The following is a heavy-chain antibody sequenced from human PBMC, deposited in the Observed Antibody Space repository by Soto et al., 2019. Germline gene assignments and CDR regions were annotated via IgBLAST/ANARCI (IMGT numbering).Heavy chain of an antibody. V-gene: IGHV3-30*03. CDR2: ISYGGINK. Sequence: PGGSLRLSCAASGFTFSSYGMHWVRQAPGRGLEWVALISYGGINKYYADSVKGRFTISRDNSKDTLYLQMNSLRAEDTALYYCARDPSGYSSSWDTFEYWGQGTLVTVSS. CDR1: GFTFSSYG. J-gene: IGHJ4*02. CDR3: ARDPSGYSSSWDTFEY. D-gene: IGHD6-13*01.